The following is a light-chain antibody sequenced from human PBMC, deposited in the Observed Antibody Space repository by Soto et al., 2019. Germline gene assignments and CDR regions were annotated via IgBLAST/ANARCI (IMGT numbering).Light chain of an antibody. J-gene: IGLJ1*01. V-gene: IGLV2-14*01. CDR2: GVS. Sequence: QSVLTQPASVSGSPGQSITISCTGTSSDVGSYNYVSWYQQHPGKAPKLMIYGVSDRPSGISSRFSGSKSGNTASLTISGLQTEDEADYYCSSYTSSDTLFGTGTKLTVL. CDR1: SSDVGSYNY. CDR3: SSYTSSDTL.